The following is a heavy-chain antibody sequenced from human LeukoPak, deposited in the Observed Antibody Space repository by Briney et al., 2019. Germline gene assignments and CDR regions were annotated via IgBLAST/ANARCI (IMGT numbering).Heavy chain of an antibody. J-gene: IGHJ6*02. CDR1: GFTFSSYT. CDR3: ARGPRGYSYGSYYYGMDV. D-gene: IGHD5-18*01. V-gene: IGHV3-23*01. Sequence: GGSLRLSCAASGFTFSSYTMTWVRQAPGKGPEWVSTISSSGGSTYYADSVRGRFTISRDNAKNSLYLQMNSLRAEDTAVYYCARGPRGYSYGSYYYGMDVWGQGTTVTVSS. CDR2: ISSSGGST.